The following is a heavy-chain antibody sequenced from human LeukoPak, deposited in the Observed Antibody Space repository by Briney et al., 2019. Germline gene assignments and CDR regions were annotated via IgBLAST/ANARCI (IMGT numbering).Heavy chain of an antibody. Sequence: GGSLRLSCAASGFTFSSYSMNWVRQSPGKGLELVSSISSSSSYIYYADSVKGRFTISRDNAKNSLYLQMNSLRAEDTAVYYCARDWRKQWLVHSWFDPWGQGTLVTVSS. CDR3: ARDWRKQWLVHSWFDP. CDR2: ISSSSSYI. CDR1: GFTFSSYS. D-gene: IGHD6-19*01. V-gene: IGHV3-21*01. J-gene: IGHJ5*02.